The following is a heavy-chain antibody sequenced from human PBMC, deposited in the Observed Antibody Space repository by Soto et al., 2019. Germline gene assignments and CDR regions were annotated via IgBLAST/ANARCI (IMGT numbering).Heavy chain of an antibody. D-gene: IGHD3-9*01. CDR3: ASRYGPSEFDH. V-gene: IGHV4-34*01. CDR2: INNSGST. CDR1: GGSFSGYY. Sequence: SETLSLTCAVYGGSFSGYYWSWIRQSPGEGLEWIGNINNSGSTQYNPSLDSRVTISVDTSANQFSLRLTSVTAADTAVYYCASRYGPSEFDHWGQGSLVTVSS. J-gene: IGHJ4*02.